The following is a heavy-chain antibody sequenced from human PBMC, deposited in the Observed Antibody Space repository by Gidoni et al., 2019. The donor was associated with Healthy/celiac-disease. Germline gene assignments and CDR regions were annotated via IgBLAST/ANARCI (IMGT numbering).Heavy chain of an antibody. V-gene: IGHV3-49*04. CDR1: GFTFGDYA. J-gene: IGHJ6*02. D-gene: IGHD5-12*01. CDR2: NRRKGYGGTT. Sequence: EVQLVESGGGLVQPGRSLRLSCTASGFTFGDYAMSWVRQAPGKGVEGVGFNRRKGYGGTTEYAASVKGRFTISRDDSKSIAYRQMNSLKNEDTAVYYCTRGLGATITRRGYDYYYYGMDVWGQGTTVTVSS. CDR3: TRGLGATITRRGYDYYYYGMDV.